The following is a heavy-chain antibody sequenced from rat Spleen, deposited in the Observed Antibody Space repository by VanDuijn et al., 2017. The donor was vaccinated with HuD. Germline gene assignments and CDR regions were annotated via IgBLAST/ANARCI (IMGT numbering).Heavy chain of an antibody. J-gene: IGHJ2*01. D-gene: IGHD1-3*01. CDR1: GFSVTSYH. CDR2: IWKGGST. Sequence: QVQLKESGPRLVQPSQTLSVTCTVSGFSVTSYHVSWVRQPPGKGLEWVGAIWKGGSTDYNSALKSRLSISRDTYKNQVFLKMNSLQTDDTGTYYCAKHGNYGSYVGYFDYWGQGVMVTVSS. CDR3: AKHGNYGSYVGYFDY. V-gene: IGHV2-61*01.